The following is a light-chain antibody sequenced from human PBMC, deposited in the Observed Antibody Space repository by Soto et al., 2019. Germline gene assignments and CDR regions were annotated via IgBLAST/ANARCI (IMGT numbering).Light chain of an antibody. J-gene: IGKJ3*01. V-gene: IGKV3-20*01. Sequence: IVLTQSPGTLSLSPGERGALSCRASQSVSSNYVAWYQQKPGQAPRLLISGASNRATGTPDRFSGSGSGTDFTLTISRLEPEDFAVYYCQQYSTSPFTFGPGTKVDIK. CDR3: QQYSTSPFT. CDR2: GAS. CDR1: QSVSSNY.